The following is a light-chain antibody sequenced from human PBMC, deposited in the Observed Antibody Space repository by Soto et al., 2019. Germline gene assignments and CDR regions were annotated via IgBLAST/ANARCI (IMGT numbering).Light chain of an antibody. CDR3: SSYTSSSTYV. CDR1: SSDVGGYNY. Sequence: QSVLTQPVSVSGSPGQSXTISCTGTSSDVGGYNYVSWYQQHPGKAPKLMIYDVSNRPSGVSNRFSGSKSGNTASLTISGLQAEDEADYYCSSYTSSSTYVFGTGTKVT. CDR2: DVS. J-gene: IGLJ1*01. V-gene: IGLV2-14*01.